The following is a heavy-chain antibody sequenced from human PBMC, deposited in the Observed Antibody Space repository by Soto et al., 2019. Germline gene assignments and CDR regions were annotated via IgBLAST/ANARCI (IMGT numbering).Heavy chain of an antibody. CDR3: AKELAAAGPLDV. J-gene: IGHJ6*02. V-gene: IGHV3-30*04. CDR1: GFTFSSYA. D-gene: IGHD6-13*01. CDR2: ISYDGSNK. Sequence: PGGSLRLSCAASGFTFSSYAMHWVRQAPGKGPEWVAVISYDGSNKYYADSVKGRFTISRDNSKNTLYLQMNSLRAEDTAVYYCAKELAAAGPLDVWGQGTTVTVSS.